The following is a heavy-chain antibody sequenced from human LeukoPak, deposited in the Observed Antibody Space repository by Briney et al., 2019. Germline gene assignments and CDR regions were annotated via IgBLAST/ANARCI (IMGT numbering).Heavy chain of an antibody. CDR1: GFTVSSNY. CDR2: IHSSGTT. J-gene: IGHJ4*02. V-gene: IGHV3-53*01. Sequence: AGGSLRLSCAASGFTVSSNYMSWVRQAPGKGLEWVSVIHSSGTTYYADSVKGRFIISRDNSKNTLYVQMNSLTAEDTAVYYCARETSGYAYFDYWGQGTLVTVSS. CDR3: ARETSGYAYFDY. D-gene: IGHD3-22*01.